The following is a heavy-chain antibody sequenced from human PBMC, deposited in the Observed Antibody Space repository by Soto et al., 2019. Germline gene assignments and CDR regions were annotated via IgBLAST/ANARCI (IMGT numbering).Heavy chain of an antibody. V-gene: IGHV5-51*01. J-gene: IGHJ3*02. D-gene: IGHD5-12*01. CDR3: ARPRDGYNSILGAFDI. CDR1: GYSFTSYW. CDR2: IYPGDSDT. Sequence: GESLKISCKGSGYSFTSYWIGWVRQMPGKGLEWMGIIYPGDSDTRYSPSFQGQVTISADKSISTAYLQWSSLKASDTAMYYCARPRDGYNSILGAFDIWGQGTMVTVSS.